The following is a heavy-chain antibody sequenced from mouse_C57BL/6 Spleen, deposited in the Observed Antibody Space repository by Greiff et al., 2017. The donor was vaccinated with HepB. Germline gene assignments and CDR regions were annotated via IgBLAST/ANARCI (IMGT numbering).Heavy chain of an antibody. J-gene: IGHJ3*01. D-gene: IGHD1-1*01. Sequence: EVQRVESGPGLVKPSQSLSLTCSVTGYSITSGYYWNWIRQFPGNKLEWMGYISYDGSNNYNPSLKNRISITRDTSKNQFFLKLNSVTTEDTATYYCASDYYGSSPWFAYWGQGTLVTVSA. V-gene: IGHV3-6*01. CDR2: ISYDGSN. CDR3: ASDYYGSSPWFAY. CDR1: GYSITSGYY.